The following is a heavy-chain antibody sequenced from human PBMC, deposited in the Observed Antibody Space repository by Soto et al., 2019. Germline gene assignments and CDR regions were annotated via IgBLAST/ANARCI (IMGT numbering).Heavy chain of an antibody. Sequence: PGESLKISCKGSGYSLTSYWISWVRQMPGKGLEWMGRIDPSDSYTNYSPSFQGHVTISADKSISTAYLQWSSLKASDTAMYYCATLAGYGESYFDYWGQGTLVTVSS. J-gene: IGHJ4*02. CDR1: GYSLTSYW. CDR2: IDPSDSYT. V-gene: IGHV5-10-1*01. CDR3: ATLAGYGESYFDY. D-gene: IGHD4-17*01.